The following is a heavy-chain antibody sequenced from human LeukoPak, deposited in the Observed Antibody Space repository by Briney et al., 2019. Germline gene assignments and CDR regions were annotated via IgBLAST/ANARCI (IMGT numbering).Heavy chain of an antibody. CDR2: IYYSGST. Sequence: SETLSLTCTVSGGSISSYYWSWIRQPPGKGLEWIGYIYYSGSTNYNPSLKSRVTILVDTSKNQFSLKLSSVTAADTAVYYCARGVSTVTNWFDPWGQGTLVTVSS. D-gene: IGHD4-17*01. J-gene: IGHJ5*02. CDR1: GGSISSYY. V-gene: IGHV4-59*01. CDR3: ARGVSTVTNWFDP.